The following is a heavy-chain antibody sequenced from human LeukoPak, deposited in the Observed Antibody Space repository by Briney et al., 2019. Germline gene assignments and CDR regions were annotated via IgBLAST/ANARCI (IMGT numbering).Heavy chain of an antibody. J-gene: IGHJ4*02. D-gene: IGHD3-16*01. V-gene: IGHV5-10-1*01. CDR1: GYSFTSYW. Sequence: GESLKISCKGSGYSFTSYWISWVRQMPGKGLERMGRIDPSDSYTNYSPSFQGHVTISADKSITTAYLQWSSLKASDTAMYYCARLWGDYPDYWGQGTLVTVSS. CDR3: ARLWGDYPDY. CDR2: IDPSDSYT.